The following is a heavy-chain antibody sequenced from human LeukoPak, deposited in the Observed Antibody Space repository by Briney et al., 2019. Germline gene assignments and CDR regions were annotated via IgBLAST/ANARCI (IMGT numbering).Heavy chain of an antibody. Sequence: GGSLRLSCAASGFTFSRYAMHWVRQAPGKGLEWVAVISYDGRNKYYADSVKGRFTISRGNSKNTLYVQVNSLRAEDTAVYYCAREERAFIYFDYWGQGTLVTVSS. CDR1: GFTFSRYA. V-gene: IGHV3-30*04. J-gene: IGHJ4*02. CDR3: AREERAFIYFDY. CDR2: ISYDGRNK. D-gene: IGHD3-10*01.